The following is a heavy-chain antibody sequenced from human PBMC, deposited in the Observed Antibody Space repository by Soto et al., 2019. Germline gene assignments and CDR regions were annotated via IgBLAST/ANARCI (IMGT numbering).Heavy chain of an antibody. CDR1: GFTFSDYS. Sequence: GGSLRLSCAASGFTFSDYSMNWVRQAPGKGLEWVSFISGSSRTTYYADSAKGRFTISRDNGENSLYLQMNRLRAEDTAVFYFARGPPGYCGSISCSIDYWGKGTLVTVSS. V-gene: IGHV3-48*01. D-gene: IGHD2-2*01. J-gene: IGHJ4*02. CDR2: ISGSSRTT. CDR3: ARGPPGYCGSISCSIDY.